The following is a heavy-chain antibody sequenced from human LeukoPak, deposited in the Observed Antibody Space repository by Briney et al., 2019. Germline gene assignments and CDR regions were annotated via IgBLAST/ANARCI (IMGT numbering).Heavy chain of an antibody. CDR1: GFTFSSYA. CDR2: ISGSGGNT. V-gene: IGHV3-23*01. J-gene: IGHJ6*03. CDR3: AKVTTVTNYYYYMDV. Sequence: PGGSLRLSCAASGFTFSSYAMSWVRQAPGKGLEWVSAISGSGGNTYYADSVKGRFTISRGNSKNTLYVQMNSLRAEDTAVYYCAKVTTVTNYYYYMDVWGKGTTVTVSS. D-gene: IGHD4-17*01.